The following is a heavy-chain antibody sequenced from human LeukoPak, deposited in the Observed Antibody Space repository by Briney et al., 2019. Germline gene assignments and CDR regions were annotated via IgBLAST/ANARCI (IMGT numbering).Heavy chain of an antibody. CDR1: GFPFKSYA. CDR3: AKARTTGFFYYYGLDV. V-gene: IGHV3-23*01. J-gene: IGHJ6*04. Sequence: GGSLRLSCAASGFPFKSYAMTWVRQAPGKGLEWVSVISGSGDKTYYAEAVKVRFTISRDNSRSTMYLQMNSLRADDSAVYYCAKARTTGFFYYYGLDVWGEGTTVSVFS. CDR2: ISGSGDKT. D-gene: IGHD4-11*01.